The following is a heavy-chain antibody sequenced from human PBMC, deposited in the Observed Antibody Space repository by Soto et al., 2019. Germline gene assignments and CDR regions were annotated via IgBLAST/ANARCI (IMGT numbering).Heavy chain of an antibody. V-gene: IGHV3-74*01. D-gene: IGHD2-15*01. J-gene: IGHJ5*02. CDR1: GFTLSTYW. Sequence: XGSLRLSCAASGFTLSTYWMHWVCQVPGKGLVWVSRISSGGTYTSYADSVKGRFTISRNSARNTLFLQMNYLTGEDTAVYYCARTFVDGMAGFGPWGQGTLVTVSS. CDR3: ARTFVDGMAGFGP. CDR2: ISSGGTYT.